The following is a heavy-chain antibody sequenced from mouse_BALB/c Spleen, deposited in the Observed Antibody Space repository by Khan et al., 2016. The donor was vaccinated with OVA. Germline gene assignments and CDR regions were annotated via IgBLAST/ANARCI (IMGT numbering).Heavy chain of an antibody. CDR2: ISYSGNT. CDR3: ARIYWGDFDY. D-gene: IGHD1-1*01. J-gene: IGHJ2*02. V-gene: IGHV3-2*02. Sequence: EVELVESGPGLVKPSQSLSLTCTVTGYSITSDYAWNWIRQFPGNKLEWMGFISYSGNTKYNPSLKSRISITRDTSRKQFFLQLNSVTIEDTATYYCARIYWGDFDYWGQGTSLTVSS. CDR1: GYSITSDYA.